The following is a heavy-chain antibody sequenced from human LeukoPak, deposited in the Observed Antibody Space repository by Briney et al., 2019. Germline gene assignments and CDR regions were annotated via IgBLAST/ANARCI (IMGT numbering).Heavy chain of an antibody. V-gene: IGHV3-53*01. Sequence: GGSLRLSCSASGFSFSAFTMNWVRQAPGKGLEWVSVSDNTGFTLYADSVKGRFTVSRDNSKNTLYLQMNSLRVEDTALYYCARDQNLWGQGTLVTVSS. CDR2: SDNTGFT. CDR1: GFSFSAFT. D-gene: IGHD2/OR15-2a*01. CDR3: ARDQNL. J-gene: IGHJ4*02.